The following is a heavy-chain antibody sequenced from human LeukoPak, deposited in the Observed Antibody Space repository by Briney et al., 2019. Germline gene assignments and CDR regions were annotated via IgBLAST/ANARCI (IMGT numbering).Heavy chain of an antibody. CDR3: ARDPPGGMDV. CDR1: GFTFSSCA. V-gene: IGHV3-66*01. J-gene: IGHJ6*02. CDR2: IYSGGST. Sequence: GGSLRLSCAASGFTFSSCAMNWVRQAPGKGLEWVSVIYSGGSTYYADSVKGRFTISRDNSKNTLYLQMNSLRAEDTAVYYCARDPPGGMDVWGQGTTVTVSS.